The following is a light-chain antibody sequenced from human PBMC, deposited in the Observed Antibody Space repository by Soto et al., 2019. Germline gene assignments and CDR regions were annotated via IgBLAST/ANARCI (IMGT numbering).Light chain of an antibody. V-gene: IGLV2-11*01. J-gene: IGLJ3*02. CDR1: SSDVGGYNY. CDR2: DVS. CDR3: CSYAGSYNWV. Sequence: QSALTQPRSVSGSRGQSVTISCTGTSSDVGGYNYVSWYQQHPGKAPKLMIYDVSKRPSGVPDRFSGSKSGNTASLTISGLQAEDEADYYCCSYAGSYNWVFGGGTKVTVL.